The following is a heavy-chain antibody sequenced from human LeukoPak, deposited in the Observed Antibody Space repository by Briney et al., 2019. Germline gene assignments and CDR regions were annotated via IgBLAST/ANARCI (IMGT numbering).Heavy chain of an antibody. J-gene: IGHJ4*02. Sequence: GGSLRLSCTGSGFTFSNAWMTWVRQAAGKGLEWVGRMKSKPAGGTLDYAATVKGRFTISRDDSKNTLYLQMNSLKTEDTAVYYCTTTYHYDSSGYSLYYWGQGTLVTVS. D-gene: IGHD3-22*01. CDR3: TTTYHYDSSGYSLYY. CDR1: GFTFSNAW. V-gene: IGHV3-15*01. CDR2: MKSKPAGGTL.